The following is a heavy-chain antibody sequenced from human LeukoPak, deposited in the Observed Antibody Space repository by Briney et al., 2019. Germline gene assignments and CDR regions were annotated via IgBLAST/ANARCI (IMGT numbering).Heavy chain of an antibody. Sequence: GGSLRLSCAVSGFTFSSFTMHWVRQAPGKGLEWVSSISSGSGYIYYADSVKGRFTISRDNAKNSLYLQMNSLRAEDTAVYYCVRELYSGYGRFDYWGQGTLVTVSS. CDR3: VRELYSGYGRFDY. D-gene: IGHD5-12*01. J-gene: IGHJ4*02. CDR2: ISSGSGYI. V-gene: IGHV3-21*01. CDR1: GFTFSSFT.